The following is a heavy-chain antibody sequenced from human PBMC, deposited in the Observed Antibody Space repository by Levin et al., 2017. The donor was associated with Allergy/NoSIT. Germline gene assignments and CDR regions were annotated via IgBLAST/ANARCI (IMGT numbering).Heavy chain of an antibody. CDR1: GFTFSSYA. V-gene: IGHV3-23*01. CDR2: ISGSGGST. CDR3: AKLTGSYYNRWPDY. J-gene: IGHJ4*02. Sequence: GESLKISCAASGFTFSSYAMSWVRQAPGKGLEWVSAISGSGGSTYYADSVKGRFTISRDNSKNTLYLQMNSLRAEDTAVYYCAKLTGSYYNRWPDYWGQGTLVTVSS. D-gene: IGHD3-10*01.